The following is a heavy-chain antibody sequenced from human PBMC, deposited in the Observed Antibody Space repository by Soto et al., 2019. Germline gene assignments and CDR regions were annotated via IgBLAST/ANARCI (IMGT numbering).Heavy chain of an antibody. CDR1: GFTFSSYA. D-gene: IGHD3-22*01. V-gene: IGHV3-64*01. CDR3: ARDPDRSGYYYFDY. J-gene: IGHJ4*02. Sequence: EVQLVESGGGLVQPGGSLRLSCAASGFTFSSYAMHWVRQAPGKGLEYVSAISSYGGSTYYANSVKGRFTISRDNSKNTLYLQMGSLRAEDRAVYYCARDPDRSGYYYFDYWGQGTLVTVSS. CDR2: ISSYGGST.